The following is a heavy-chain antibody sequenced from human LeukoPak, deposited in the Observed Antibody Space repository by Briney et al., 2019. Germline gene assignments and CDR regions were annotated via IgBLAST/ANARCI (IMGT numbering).Heavy chain of an antibody. CDR1: GFTFSSYW. J-gene: IGHJ4*02. D-gene: IGHD3-22*01. Sequence: PTGGSLRLSCAASGFTFSSYWMSWVRQAPGKGLEWVANIKQDGSEKYYVDSVKGRFTISRDNAKNSLYLQMNSLRAEDTAVYYCARDHYDSNGYLFDYWGQGTLVTVSS. CDR2: IKQDGSEK. CDR3: ARDHYDSNGYLFDY. V-gene: IGHV3-7*01.